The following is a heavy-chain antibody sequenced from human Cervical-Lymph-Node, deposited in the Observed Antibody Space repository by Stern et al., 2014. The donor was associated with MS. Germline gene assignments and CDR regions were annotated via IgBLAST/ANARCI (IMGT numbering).Heavy chain of an antibody. J-gene: IGHJ4*02. V-gene: IGHV3-21*01. CDR3: ARARVGDYARSPHLDS. Sequence: EVQLLESGGGLVKPGESLRLSCDASGFTFSHYSINWVRQAPGQGLEWISSISNNSTHTYYADSGEGRFTISRDSAKDSVSLHMVSLRAEDTAVYYCARARVGDYARSPHLDSWGQGTLVTVSS. CDR2: ISNNSTHT. D-gene: IGHD4-17*01. CDR1: GFTFSHYS.